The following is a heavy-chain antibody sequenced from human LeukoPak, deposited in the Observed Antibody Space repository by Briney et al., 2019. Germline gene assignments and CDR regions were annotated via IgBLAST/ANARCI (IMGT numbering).Heavy chain of an antibody. CDR1: GLPFSTYW. J-gene: IGHJ3*02. CDR3: ASFRNTDI. D-gene: IGHD3-16*02. CDR2: IDPDGNT. V-gene: IGHV3-74*01. Sequence: PGGSLRLSCSASGLPFSTYWMHWVRQAPGKGLVWVSRIDPDGNTVYADSVRGRFTVSRDNAKNTMYLQMNSLRVEDTALYYCASFRNTDIWGQGTTVTVSP.